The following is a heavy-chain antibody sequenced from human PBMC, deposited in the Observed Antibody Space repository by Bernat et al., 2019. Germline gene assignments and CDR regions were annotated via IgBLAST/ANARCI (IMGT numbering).Heavy chain of an antibody. CDR3: ANGFYDSSGFDY. Sequence: EVQLLESGGGLVQPGGSLRLSCAASGFTFSSYAMSWVRQAPGKGLEWVEAISGSGGSTYYADSVKGRFTISRDNSKNTLYLQMNSLRAEDTAVYYCANGFYDSSGFDYWGQGTLVTVSS. CDR2: ISGSGGST. V-gene: IGHV3-23*01. J-gene: IGHJ4*02. D-gene: IGHD3-22*01. CDR1: GFTFSSYA.